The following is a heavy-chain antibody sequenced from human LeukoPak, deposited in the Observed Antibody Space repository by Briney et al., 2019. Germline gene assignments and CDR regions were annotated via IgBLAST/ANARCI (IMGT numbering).Heavy chain of an antibody. CDR2: IYPGDSDT. V-gene: IGHV5-51*01. J-gene: IGHJ4*02. CDR1: GLIFTSYW. CDR3: ASRKKGMATAGVDY. Sequence: KRGGALEISFQGSGLIFTSYWIGWVRQVPAKGLEWMEIIYPGDSDTRYNPSFQGQVTISAEKSNSTAYLQWSSLKASDNALYYCASRKKGMATAGVDYWGQGTLVTVSS. D-gene: IGHD5-24*01.